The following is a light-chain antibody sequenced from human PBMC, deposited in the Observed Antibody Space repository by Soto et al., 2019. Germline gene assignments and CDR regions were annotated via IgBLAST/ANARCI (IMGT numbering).Light chain of an antibody. CDR2: GAS. CDR1: QTVRSN. CDR3: QQYNNWPLT. Sequence: EIVMTQSPATLSVSPGERATLSCRASQTVRSNLAWYQQIPRQAPRLLMYGASTRATGSPARFSGSGSETEFSLTISSLQPEVFAVYYCQQYNNWPLTFGGGTKVEIK. J-gene: IGKJ4*01. V-gene: IGKV3-15*01.